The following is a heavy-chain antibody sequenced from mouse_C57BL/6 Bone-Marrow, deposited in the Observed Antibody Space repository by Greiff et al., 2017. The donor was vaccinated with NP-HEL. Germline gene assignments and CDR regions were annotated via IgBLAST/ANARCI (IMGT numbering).Heavy chain of an antibody. Sequence: VQLQQPGAELVRPGSSVKLSCKASGYTFTSYWMDWVKQRPGQGLEWIGNIYPSDSETHYNQKFKDKATLTVDKSSSTAYMQLSSLTSEDSAVYYCARWGVTGFFLDYWGQGTTVTVSS. J-gene: IGHJ4*01. CDR3: ARWGVTGFFLDY. V-gene: IGHV1-61*01. CDR2: IYPSDSET. CDR1: GYTFTSYW.